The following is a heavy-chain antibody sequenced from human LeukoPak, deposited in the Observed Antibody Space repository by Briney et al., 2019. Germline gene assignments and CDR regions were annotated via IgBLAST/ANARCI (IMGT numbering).Heavy chain of an antibody. V-gene: IGHV4-31*11. CDR1: GGSFSGFY. CDR3: ARSIAAAVCDY. D-gene: IGHD6-13*01. Sequence: PSETLSLTCAVYGGSFSGFYWSWIRQHPGKGLEWIGYIYYSGSTYYNPSLKSRVTISVDTSKNQFSLKLSSVTAADTAVYYCARSIAAAVCDYWGQGTLVTVSS. J-gene: IGHJ4*02. CDR2: IYYSGST.